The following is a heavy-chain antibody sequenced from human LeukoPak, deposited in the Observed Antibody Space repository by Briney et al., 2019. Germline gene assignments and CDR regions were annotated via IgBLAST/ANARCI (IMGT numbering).Heavy chain of an antibody. CDR1: GINFRGYW. V-gene: IGHV3-7*01. D-gene: IGHD5-12*01. CDR3: ARDLGHTGYDLYDY. J-gene: IGHJ4*02. Sequence: GGSLRLSCAVSGINFRGYWMAWVRQAPGKGLEWVANMKQDGREKYYVYSVNERFTISRDNAKNSLYLEMNSLRVEDTAVYYCARDLGHTGYDLYDYWGQGTLVTVSS. CDR2: MKQDGREK.